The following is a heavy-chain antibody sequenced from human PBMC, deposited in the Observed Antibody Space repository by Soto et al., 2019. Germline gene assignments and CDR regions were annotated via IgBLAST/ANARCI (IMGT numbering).Heavy chain of an antibody. V-gene: IGHV4-31*03. CDR2: IYYSGST. D-gene: IGHD3-16*02. CDR1: GGSISSGGYY. CDR3: ARATNDDYVWGSYRPAFDY. Sequence: QVQLQESGPGLVKPSQTLSLTCTVSGGSISSGGYYWSWIRQHPGKGLEWIGYIYYSGSTYYNPSLKSRVTLSVDTSKNQFSLKLSSVTAADTAVYYCARATNDDYVWGSYRPAFDYWGQGTLVTVSS. J-gene: IGHJ4*02.